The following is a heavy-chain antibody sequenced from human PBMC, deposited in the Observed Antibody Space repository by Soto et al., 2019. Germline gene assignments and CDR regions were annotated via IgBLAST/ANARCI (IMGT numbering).Heavy chain of an antibody. J-gene: IGHJ4*02. V-gene: IGHV4-34*01. D-gene: IGHD6-6*01. CDR3: ARGGSIAARRIPDY. CDR2: INHSGST. Sequence: SETLSLTCAVYGGSFSGYYWSWIRQPPGKGLEWIGEINHSGSTSYNPSLKSRVTISVDTSKNQFSLKLSPVTAADTAVYYCARGGSIAARRIPDYWGQGTLVTVSS. CDR1: GGSFSGYY.